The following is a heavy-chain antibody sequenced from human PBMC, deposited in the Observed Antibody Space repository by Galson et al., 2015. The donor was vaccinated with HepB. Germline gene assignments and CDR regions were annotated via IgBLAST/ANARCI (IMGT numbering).Heavy chain of an antibody. V-gene: IGHV3-7*03. D-gene: IGHD1-14*01. CDR3: ARGYYGMDV. Sequence: SLRLSCAVSAASFSSYWMSWVRQAQGKGLEWVANIKEDGSERYYVDSVRGRFTISRANAKNSLYLQMNSLRAEDTALYYCARGYYGMDVWGQGTTVTVSS. CDR1: AASFSSYW. CDR2: IKEDGSER. J-gene: IGHJ6*02.